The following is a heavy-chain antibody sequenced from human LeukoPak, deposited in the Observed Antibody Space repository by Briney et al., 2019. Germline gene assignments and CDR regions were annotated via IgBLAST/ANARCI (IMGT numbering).Heavy chain of an antibody. Sequence: PGRSLRLSCAASGFTFSSYGMHWFRQAPGKGLEWVAVIWYDGSNKYYADSVKGRFTISRDNSKNTLYLQMNSLRAEDTAVYYCARAALSGVWGFYFDYWGQGTLVTVSS. CDR3: ARAALSGVWGFYFDY. D-gene: IGHD3-10*01. J-gene: IGHJ4*02. CDR2: IWYDGSNK. V-gene: IGHV3-33*01. CDR1: GFTFSSYG.